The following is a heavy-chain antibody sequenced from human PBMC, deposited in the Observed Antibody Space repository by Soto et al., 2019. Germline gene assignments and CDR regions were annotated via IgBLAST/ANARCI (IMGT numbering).Heavy chain of an antibody. CDR1: GYTFTSYG. V-gene: IGHV1-18*01. CDR2: ISAYNGNT. Sequence: ASVKVSCKASGYTFTSYGISWVRQAPGQGLEWMGWISAYNGNTNYAQKLQGRVTMTTDTSTSTAYMELRSLRSDDTAVYYCARVRVYGDYFLSVDAFDIWGQGTMVTVSS. D-gene: IGHD4-17*01. J-gene: IGHJ3*02. CDR3: ARVRVYGDYFLSVDAFDI.